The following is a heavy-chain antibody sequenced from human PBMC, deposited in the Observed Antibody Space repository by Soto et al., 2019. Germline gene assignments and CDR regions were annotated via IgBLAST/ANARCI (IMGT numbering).Heavy chain of an antibody. J-gene: IGHJ3*02. CDR1: GGSISSGDYY. V-gene: IGHV4-30-4*01. Sequence: QVQLQESGPGLVKPSQTLSLTCTVSGGSISSGDYYWSWIRQPPGKGLEWIGYISYSGSTYYNPSLMSRFTISVDTSKNQCSLKLSSVTAADTAVYYCARVGTGYAFDIWGQGTMVTVSS. CDR3: ARVGTGYAFDI. D-gene: IGHD3-9*01. CDR2: ISYSGST.